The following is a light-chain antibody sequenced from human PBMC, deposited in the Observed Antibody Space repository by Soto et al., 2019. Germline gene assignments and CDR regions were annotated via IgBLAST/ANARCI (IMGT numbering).Light chain of an antibody. V-gene: IGLV2-11*01. CDR3: CAFAGSHTFV. Sequence: QSALTQPRTVSGSPGQSVTISCTGTSSYVGGYVYVSWYQQHPGKAPRLVLYDVNKRPSGVPDRFSGSQSGNTASLTISGLQGEDEAEYFCCAFAGSHTFVFGIGTKLTVL. J-gene: IGLJ1*01. CDR2: DVN. CDR1: SSYVGGYVY.